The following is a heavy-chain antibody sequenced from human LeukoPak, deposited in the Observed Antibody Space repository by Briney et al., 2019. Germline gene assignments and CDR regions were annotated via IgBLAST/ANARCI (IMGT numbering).Heavy chain of an antibody. V-gene: IGHV3-66*01. CDR1: GFTVSTNY. CDR2: IYSGDTT. Sequence: GGSLRLSCAASGFTVSTNYMSWVRQAPGKGLEWVSVIYSGDTTFYADSVRGKFTISRDNSKNTLYLQLNSLRAEDTAVYYCASILRSSSGYYFDYWGQGTLVTVSS. J-gene: IGHJ4*02. CDR3: ASILRSSSGYYFDY. D-gene: IGHD3-10*01.